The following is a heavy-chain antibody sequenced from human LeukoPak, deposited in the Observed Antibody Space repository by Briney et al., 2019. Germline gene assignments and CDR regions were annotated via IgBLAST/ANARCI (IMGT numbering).Heavy chain of an antibody. J-gene: IGHJ4*02. V-gene: IGHV4-38-2*02. CDR3: ARERVGATLSYDY. CDR1: GYSISSGYY. CDR2: IHHSGST. Sequence: SETLSLTCTVSGYSISSGYYWGWIRQPPGKGLEWIGSIHHSGSTNYNPSLKSRVTISLDTSKNQSSLKLSSVTAADTAVYYCARERVGATLSYDYWGQGTLVTVSS. D-gene: IGHD1-26*01.